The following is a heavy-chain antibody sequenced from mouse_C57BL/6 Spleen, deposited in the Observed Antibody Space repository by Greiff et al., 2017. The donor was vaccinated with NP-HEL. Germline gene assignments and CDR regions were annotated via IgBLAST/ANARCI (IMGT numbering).Heavy chain of an antibody. Sequence: QVQLQQSGAELVRPGTSVKVSCKASGYAFTNYLIEWVKQRPGQGLEWIGVINPGSGGTNYNEKFKGKATMTADKSSSNAYMQLSSLTSEDSAVYFCARGGDGPFAYWGQGTLVTVSA. CDR2: INPGSGGT. CDR1: GYAFTNYL. J-gene: IGHJ3*01. V-gene: IGHV1-54*01. CDR3: ARGGDGPFAY. D-gene: IGHD1-1*01.